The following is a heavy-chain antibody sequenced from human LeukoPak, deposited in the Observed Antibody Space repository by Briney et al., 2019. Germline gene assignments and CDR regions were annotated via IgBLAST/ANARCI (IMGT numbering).Heavy chain of an antibody. Sequence: GGSLRLSCAASGFTFSSYAMSWDRQAPGKGLEWVSAISGSGGSTYYADSVKGRFTISRDNSKNTLYLQMNSLRAEDTAVYYCAKAFSYYDILAGYSYWGQGTLVTVSS. J-gene: IGHJ4*02. CDR2: ISGSGGST. CDR3: AKAFSYYDILAGYSY. CDR1: GFTFSSYA. D-gene: IGHD3-9*01. V-gene: IGHV3-23*01.